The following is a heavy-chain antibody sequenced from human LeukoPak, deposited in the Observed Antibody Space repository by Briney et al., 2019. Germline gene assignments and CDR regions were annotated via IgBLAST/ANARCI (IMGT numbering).Heavy chain of an antibody. D-gene: IGHD3-10*01. Sequence: PSETLSLTCTVSGGSISSYYWDWIRQPPGKGLDWIASIYHSGKTYYNPALKSRVTISVDTSKNQFSLKLSSVTAADTAVYYCAREYGYYYYYYYMDVWGKGTTVTVSS. J-gene: IGHJ6*03. CDR2: IYHSGKT. CDR1: GGSISSYY. V-gene: IGHV4-39*07. CDR3: AREYGYYYYYYYMDV.